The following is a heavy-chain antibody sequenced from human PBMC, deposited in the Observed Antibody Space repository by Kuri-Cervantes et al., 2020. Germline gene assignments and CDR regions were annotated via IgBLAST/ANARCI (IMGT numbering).Heavy chain of an antibody. D-gene: IGHD3-10*01. CDR1: GYTFNYYA. J-gene: IGHJ4*02. Sequence: ASVKVSCKASGYTFNYYAMNWGRQAPGQGLEWMGWINTNTGKPTYARGFTERFVFSLDTSVSTAYLQIISLKAEDTAVYYCERGASTMVRGVNGYWGQGTMVTVSS. CDR2: INTNTGKP. CDR3: ERGASTMVRGVNGY. V-gene: IGHV7-4-1*02.